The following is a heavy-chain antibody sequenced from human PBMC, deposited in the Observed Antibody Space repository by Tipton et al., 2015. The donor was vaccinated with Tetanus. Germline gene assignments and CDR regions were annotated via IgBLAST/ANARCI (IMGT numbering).Heavy chain of an antibody. V-gene: IGHV3-21*01. CDR2: ISSSSSYI. J-gene: IGHJ6*02. Sequence: GSLRLSCAASGFTFSSYSMNWVRQAPGKGLEWVSSISSSSSYIYYADSVKGRFTISRDNAKNSLYLQMNSLRAEDTAVYYCATGGHGDYPPLSNYYYGMDVWGQGTTVTVSS. D-gene: IGHD4-17*01. CDR1: GFTFSSYS. CDR3: ATGGHGDYPPLSNYYYGMDV.